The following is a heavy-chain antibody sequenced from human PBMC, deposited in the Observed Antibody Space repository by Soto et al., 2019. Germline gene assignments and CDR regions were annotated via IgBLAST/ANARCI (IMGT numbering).Heavy chain of an antibody. V-gene: IGHV3-23*01. CDR3: AKDPSQPSFRSGYFYFDY. Sequence: GGSLRLSCAASGFTLRSYAMTWVRQAPGKGLEWVSPISGSGDYTYYADSVKGRFTISRDNSKNTLYLQMNSLRAEDTAVYYCAKDPSQPSFRSGYFYFDYWGQGTLVTVSS. J-gene: IGHJ4*02. CDR1: GFTLRSYA. CDR2: ISGSGDYT. D-gene: IGHD3-3*01.